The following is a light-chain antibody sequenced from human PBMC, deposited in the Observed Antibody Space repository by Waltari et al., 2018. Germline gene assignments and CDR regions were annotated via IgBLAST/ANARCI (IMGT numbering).Light chain of an antibody. V-gene: IGLV3-19*01. Sequence: SSELTQDPAVSVALGQTVRITCQGASLRTSYASWYQQKSGQAPILVLFGKNKRPSRFPDRFSGYNSETTTSLTITGAQAEDAADYYCSSRDSSASHVLFAGGTKLTVL. J-gene: IGLJ2*01. CDR1: SLRTSY. CDR2: GKN. CDR3: SSRDSSASHVL.